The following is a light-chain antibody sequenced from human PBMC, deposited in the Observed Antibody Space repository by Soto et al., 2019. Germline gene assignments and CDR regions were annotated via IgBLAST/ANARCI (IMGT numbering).Light chain of an antibody. Sequence: DIQMTQSPSSLSASVGYRFTITCRASQSISSYLNWYQQKPGKAPKLLIYAASSLQSGVPSRFSGSGSGTDFTLTIRSLQPEDFATYYCQQSYSTLSITFGQGTRLEIK. CDR2: AAS. J-gene: IGKJ5*01. V-gene: IGKV1-39*01. CDR1: QSISSY. CDR3: QQSYSTLSIT.